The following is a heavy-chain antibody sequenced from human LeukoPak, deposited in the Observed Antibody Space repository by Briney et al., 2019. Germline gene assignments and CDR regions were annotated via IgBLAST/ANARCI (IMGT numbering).Heavy chain of an antibody. CDR3: ARVNIVVVTFDY. J-gene: IGHJ4*02. CDR1: GYSISSGYY. D-gene: IGHD3-22*01. V-gene: IGHV4-38-2*02. CDR2: IYHSGST. Sequence: SETLSLTCTVSGYSISSGYYWGWIRQPPGKGLEWIGSIYHSGSTYYNPSLKSRVTISVDTSKNQFSLKLSSVTAADTAVHYCARVNIVVVTFDYWGQGTLVTASS.